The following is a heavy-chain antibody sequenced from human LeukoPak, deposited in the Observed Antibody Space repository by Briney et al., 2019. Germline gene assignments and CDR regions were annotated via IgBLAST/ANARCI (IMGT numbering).Heavy chain of an antibody. D-gene: IGHD3-22*01. J-gene: IGHJ3*02. CDR3: THYYDGSGYYGAFDS. Sequence: GGSLRLSCAASGFTFSDSAVHWVRQASGKGLEWVGRIRSKAKSYATAYAASVKGRFTISRDDSETTAYLQMNSQKTEDTAVYYCTHYYDGSGYYGAFDSWGQGTMVTVSS. V-gene: IGHV3-73*01. CDR1: GFTFSDSA. CDR2: IRSKAKSYAT.